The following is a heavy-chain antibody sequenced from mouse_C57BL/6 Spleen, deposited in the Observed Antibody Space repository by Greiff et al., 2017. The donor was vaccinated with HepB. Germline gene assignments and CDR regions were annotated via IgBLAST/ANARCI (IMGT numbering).Heavy chain of an antibody. J-gene: IGHJ2*01. CDR3: AREGLPNYFDY. D-gene: IGHD5-5*01. CDR2: IYPGDGDT. CDR1: GYAFSSSW. V-gene: IGHV1-82*01. Sequence: QVQLKESGPELVKPGASVKISCKASGYAFSSSWMNWVKQRPGKGLEWIGRIYPGDGDTNYNGKFKGKATLTADKSSSTAYMQLSSLTSEDSAVYFCAREGLPNYFDYWGQGTTLTVSS.